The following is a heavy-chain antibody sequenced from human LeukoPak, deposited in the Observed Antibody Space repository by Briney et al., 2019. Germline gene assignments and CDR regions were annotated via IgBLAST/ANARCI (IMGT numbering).Heavy chain of an antibody. D-gene: IGHD4-23*01. J-gene: IGHJ3*02. V-gene: IGHV5-51*01. CDR1: GYSFTSYW. CDR2: IYPGDSDT. CDR3: ARRTSTVVTEYAFDI. Sequence: GESLKISCKGSGYSFTSYWIGWVRQMPGKGLEWMGIIYPGDSDTRYSPSFQGQVTISADTSISTAYLQWSSLKASDTAMYYCARRTSTVVTEYAFDIWGQGTMVTVSS.